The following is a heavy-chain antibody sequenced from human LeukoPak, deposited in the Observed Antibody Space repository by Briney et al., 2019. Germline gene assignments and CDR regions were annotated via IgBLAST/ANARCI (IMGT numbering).Heavy chain of an antibody. V-gene: IGHV1-18*01. J-gene: IGHJ4*02. CDR1: GYTFTSYG. Sequence: VASVKVSCKASGYTFTSYGISWVRQAPGQGLEWMGWISAYNGNTNYAQKLQGRVTMTTDTFTSTAYMELRSLRSDDTAVYYCARELLWFGEFYFDYWGQGTLVTVSS. CDR2: ISAYNGNT. CDR3: ARELLWFGEFYFDY. D-gene: IGHD3-10*01.